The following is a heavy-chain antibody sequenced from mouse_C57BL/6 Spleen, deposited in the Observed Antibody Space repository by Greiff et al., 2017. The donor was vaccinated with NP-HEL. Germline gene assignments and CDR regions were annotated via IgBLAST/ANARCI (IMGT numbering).Heavy chain of an antibody. CDR2: INPNNGGT. V-gene: IGHV1-26*01. CDR3: ARERQLGHFDY. CDR1: GYTFTDYY. J-gene: IGHJ2*01. D-gene: IGHD4-1*02. Sequence: VQLQQSGPELVKPGASVKISCKASGYTFTDYYMNWVKQSHGKSLEWIGDINPNNGGTSYNQKFKGKATLTVDKSSSTAYMELRSLTSADSAVYYCARERQLGHFDYWGQGTTRTVSS.